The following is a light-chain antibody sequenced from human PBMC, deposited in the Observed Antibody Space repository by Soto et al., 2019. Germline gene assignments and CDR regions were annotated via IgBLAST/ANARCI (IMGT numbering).Light chain of an antibody. J-gene: IGLJ6*01. V-gene: IGLV2-14*01. CDR3: TSYTPTGALV. Sequence: QSALTQPASVSGSPGQSKTVSCTGTNTDVGGYNYVSWYQHRPGKAPRLMIYEVRNRLSGVSNRFSGSKSGNTASLTISGLQSEDEADYYCTSYTPTGALVFGSGTKVTVL. CDR2: EVR. CDR1: NTDVGGYNY.